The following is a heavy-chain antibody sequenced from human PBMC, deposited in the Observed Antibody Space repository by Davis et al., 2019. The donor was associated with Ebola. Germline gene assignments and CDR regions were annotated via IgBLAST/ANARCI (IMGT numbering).Heavy chain of an antibody. V-gene: IGHV3-73*01. CDR2: IRSKANSYAT. D-gene: IGHD2-8*01. CDR1: VITFSSYA. CDR3: TVSTEIDY. J-gene: IGHJ4*02. Sequence: GESLKISCTDSVITFSSYAMTWVRQASGKGLEWVGRIRSKANSYATAYAASVKGRFTISRDDSKNTAYLQMNSLKTEDTAVYYCTVSTEIDYWGQGTLVTVSS.